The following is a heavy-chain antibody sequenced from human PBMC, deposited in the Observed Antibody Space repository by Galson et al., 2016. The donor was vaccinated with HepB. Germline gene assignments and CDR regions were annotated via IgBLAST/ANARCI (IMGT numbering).Heavy chain of an antibody. V-gene: IGHV3-30*18. CDR3: AKGGAIGMGLASPDS. D-gene: IGHD5-24*01. CDR2: ISFDGNMK. J-gene: IGHJ5*02. Sequence: SLRLSCAASGFIFSASGMHWVRQAPGKRPEWLAVISFDGNMKFYADSVQGRFTISRDNSNNTVSLQMNRLRPEDTATYYCAKGGAIGMGLASPDSWGQGDLVTVSS. CDR1: GFIFSASG.